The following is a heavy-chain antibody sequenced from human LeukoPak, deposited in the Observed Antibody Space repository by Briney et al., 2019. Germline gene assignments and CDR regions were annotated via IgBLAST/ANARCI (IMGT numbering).Heavy chain of an antibody. V-gene: IGHV3-21*01. Sequence: GGSLRLSCGASRFTFSSYAMSWVRQAPGKGLEWVSFISSSSSSIYYADSLKGRFTISRDNANNSLYLQMNSLRAEDTAVYYCAREYCKGGTCYNDAFDIWGQGTMVTVSS. CDR2: ISSSSSSI. D-gene: IGHD2-15*01. J-gene: IGHJ3*02. CDR1: RFTFSSYA. CDR3: AREYCKGGTCYNDAFDI.